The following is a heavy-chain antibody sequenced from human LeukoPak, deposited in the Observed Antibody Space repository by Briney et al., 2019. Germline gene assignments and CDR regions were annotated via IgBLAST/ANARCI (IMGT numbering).Heavy chain of an antibody. D-gene: IGHD4-17*01. CDR2: ISWNSGSI. V-gene: IGHV3-9*01. Sequence: GRSLRLSCAASGFTFDDYAMHWVRQAPGKGLEWVSGISWNSGSIGYADSVKGRFTISRDNAKNSLYLRMNSLRAEDTALYYCAKDGQNGDYAVYYFDYWGQGTLVTVSS. CDR3: AKDGQNGDYAVYYFDY. CDR1: GFTFDDYA. J-gene: IGHJ4*02.